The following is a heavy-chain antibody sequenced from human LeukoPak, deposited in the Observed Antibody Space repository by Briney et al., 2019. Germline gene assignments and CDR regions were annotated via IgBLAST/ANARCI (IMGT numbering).Heavy chain of an antibody. Sequence: GGSLRLSCVASGFTFTSDAMNWVRQAPGKGLEWVSSTVSRGTTQYADSVKGRFTVSRDTSKNTLYLQMNSLRADDTAVYYCAKCSTSAYTTGWCNWIDPWGQGTLVTASS. D-gene: IGHD6-19*01. CDR2: TVSRGTT. CDR1: GFTFTSDA. CDR3: AKCSTSAYTTGWCNWIDP. J-gene: IGHJ5*02. V-gene: IGHV3-23*01.